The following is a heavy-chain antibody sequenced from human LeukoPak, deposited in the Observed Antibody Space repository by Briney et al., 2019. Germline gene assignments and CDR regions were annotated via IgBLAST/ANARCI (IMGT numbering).Heavy chain of an antibody. CDR3: ASHVVVPAATAFDI. Sequence: SETLSLTWTVAGGSISSGGYYWSWIRQHPGKGLEWIGYIYYSGSTYYNPSLKSRVTITVDTSKNQFSAKLSSVTAADTVVYYCASHVVVPAATAFDIWGQGTMVTVSS. CDR1: GGSISSGGYY. CDR2: IYYSGST. D-gene: IGHD2-2*01. V-gene: IGHV4-31*02. J-gene: IGHJ3*02.